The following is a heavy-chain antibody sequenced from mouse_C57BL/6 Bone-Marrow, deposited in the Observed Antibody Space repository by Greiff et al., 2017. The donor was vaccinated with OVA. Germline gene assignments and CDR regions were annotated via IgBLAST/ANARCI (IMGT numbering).Heavy chain of an antibody. Sequence: VHVKQSGPELVKPGDSVKISCKASGYSFTGYFMNWVMQSHGKSLEWIGRINPYNGDTFYNQKFKGKATLTVDKSSSTAHMELRSLTSEDSAVYYCARWYYGSSPYWYFDVWGTGTTVTVSS. D-gene: IGHD1-1*01. CDR2: INPYNGDT. CDR3: ARWYYGSSPYWYFDV. CDR1: GYSFTGYF. V-gene: IGHV1-20*01. J-gene: IGHJ1*03.